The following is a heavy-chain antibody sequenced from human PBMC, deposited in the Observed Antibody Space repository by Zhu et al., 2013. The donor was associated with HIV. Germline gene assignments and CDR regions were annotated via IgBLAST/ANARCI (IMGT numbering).Heavy chain of an antibody. Sequence: QVQLVQSGAEVKKPGSSVKVSCKASGYTFTGYYMHWVRQAPGQGLEWMGWINPNSGGTNYAQKFQGRVTMTRDTTISTAYMELSRLRSDDTAVYYCAREGGAADPTDYYYMDVWGKGTTVTVSS. J-gene: IGHJ6*03. V-gene: IGHV1-2*02. D-gene: IGHD6-13*01. CDR2: INPNSGGT. CDR3: AREGGAADPTDYYYMDV. CDR1: GYTFTGYY.